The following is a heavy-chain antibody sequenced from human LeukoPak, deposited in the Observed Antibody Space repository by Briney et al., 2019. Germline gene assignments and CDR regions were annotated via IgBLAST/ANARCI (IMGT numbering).Heavy chain of an antibody. CDR2: MNPNSGNT. D-gene: IGHD2-21*01. CDR1: GYTFTSYD. V-gene: IGHV1-8*01. J-gene: IGHJ4*02. Sequence: ASVKVSCKASGYTFTSYDINWVRQATGQGLEWMGWMNPNSGNTGYAQKFQGRVTMTRNTSISTAYMELSRLRSDDTAVYYCATDCGGDCYFDYWGQGTLVTVSS. CDR3: ATDCGGDCYFDY.